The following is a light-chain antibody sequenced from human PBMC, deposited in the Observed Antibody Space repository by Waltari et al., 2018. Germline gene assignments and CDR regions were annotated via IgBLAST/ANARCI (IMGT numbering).Light chain of an antibody. V-gene: IGLV2-14*01. Sequence: QSALTQPASVSGPPGQSITISCSGTASDVGAYDFFSWYQQHPGKAPHLIIYEVSNRPSGISNRFSASKSGNTASLTISGLQAEDEADYYCSSYTTSSAPGVFGTGTRVTVL. CDR1: ASDVGAYDF. CDR2: EVS. J-gene: IGLJ1*01. CDR3: SSYTTSSAPGV.